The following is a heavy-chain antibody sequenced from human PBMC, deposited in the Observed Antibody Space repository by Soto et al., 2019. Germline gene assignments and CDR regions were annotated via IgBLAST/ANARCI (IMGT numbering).Heavy chain of an antibody. Sequence: QVLLQESGPGLVKPSQTLSLTCTVSGASISGGDYYWSWVRQSPGKGLEWIGYIYYSGSTYYNPSLKSRVTISVDTSKNQFSLKRISVTAADTAVFYCARTTIFGVIYTWFDPWGPGTLVTVSS. CDR3: ARTTIFGVIYTWFDP. D-gene: IGHD3-3*01. CDR2: IYYSGST. V-gene: IGHV4-30-4*01. J-gene: IGHJ5*02. CDR1: GASISGGDYY.